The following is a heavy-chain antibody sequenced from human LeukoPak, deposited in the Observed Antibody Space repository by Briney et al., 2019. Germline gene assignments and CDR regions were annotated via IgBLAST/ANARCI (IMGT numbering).Heavy chain of an antibody. CDR2: INWIGDTT. D-gene: IGHD1-1*01. J-gene: IGHJ1*01. Sequence: GGSLRLSCAASGFTFDDYGMTWVRHVPGEGLEWIAEINWIGDTTRYGDSVKGRFTISRDNAKNSLDLQINSLRVEDTAFYYCATNPPGRTYLQDWGQGTLVTVSS. CDR1: GFTFDDYG. V-gene: IGHV3-20*04. CDR3: ATNPPGRTYLQD.